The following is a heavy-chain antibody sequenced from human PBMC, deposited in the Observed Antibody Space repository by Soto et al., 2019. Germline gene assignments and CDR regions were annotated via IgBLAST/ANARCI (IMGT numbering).Heavy chain of an antibody. D-gene: IGHD3-10*01. CDR3: ARVIRGAYYNSPLDT. CDR1: GDTFTGYF. CDR2: INPYSGGA. Sequence: GASVEVSCKASGDTFTGYFMHWARQAPGQGLEWMGWINPYSGGADYAQSFQGRVTMTRDTSISTVYMELSRLRFDDTAVYYCARVIRGAYYNSPLDTWGQGTVVTVSS. J-gene: IGHJ5*02. V-gene: IGHV1-2*02.